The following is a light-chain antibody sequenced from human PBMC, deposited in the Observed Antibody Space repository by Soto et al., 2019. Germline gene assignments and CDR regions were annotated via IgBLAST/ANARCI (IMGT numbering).Light chain of an antibody. J-gene: IGLJ3*02. Sequence: QAVLTQPPSVSGAPGQRVTISCSGSNSNLGAGYYVQWYRQFPGTAPNLLIYANTEPPSGVPERFPGSKSGTSDSLAITGLQAEDESDYYCQAYHSLLTVSTVFG. CDR1: NSNLGAGYY. CDR2: ANT. CDR3: QAYHSLLTVSTV. V-gene: IGLV1-40*01.